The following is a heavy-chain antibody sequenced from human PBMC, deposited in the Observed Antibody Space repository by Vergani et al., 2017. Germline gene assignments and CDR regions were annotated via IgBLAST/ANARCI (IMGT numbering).Heavy chain of an antibody. J-gene: IGHJ2*01. V-gene: IGHV3-53*01. CDR3: ARDGARYDSSGYLGNWYCDL. CDR1: GFTVSSNY. CDR2: IYSGGST. D-gene: IGHD3-22*01. Sequence: EVQLVESGGGLIQPGGSLRLSCAASGFTVSSNYMSWVRQAPGKGLEWVSVIYSGGSTYYADSVKGRFTISRDNSKNTRYLQMNSLRAEDTAVYYCARDGARYDSSGYLGNWYCDLWGRGTLVTVSS.